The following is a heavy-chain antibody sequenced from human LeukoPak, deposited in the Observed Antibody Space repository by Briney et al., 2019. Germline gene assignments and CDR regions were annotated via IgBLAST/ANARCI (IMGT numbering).Heavy chain of an antibody. D-gene: IGHD3-3*01. CDR2: IRGSGGST. J-gene: IGHJ4*02. CDR1: GFTFSSYA. V-gene: IGHV3-23*01. Sequence: GGSLRLSCAASGFTFSSYAMSWVRQAPGKGLEWVSAIRGSGGSTYYADSVKGRFTISRDNSKNTLYLQMNSLRAEDTAVYYCAKVLLDPDYDFWSGYYPRYFDYWGQGTLVTVSS. CDR3: AKVLLDPDYDFWSGYYPRYFDY.